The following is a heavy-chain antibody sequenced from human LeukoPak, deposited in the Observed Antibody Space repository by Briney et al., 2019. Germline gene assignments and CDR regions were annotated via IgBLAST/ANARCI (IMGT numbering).Heavy chain of an antibody. Sequence: NPGGSLRLSCAASGFTFSSYSMNWVRQAPGKGLEWVSSISSSSSYIYYADSVKGRFTISRDNAKNSLYLQMNSLRAEDTAVYYCARTTDLEMATMGLGYWGQGTLVTVSS. CDR3: ARTTDLEMATMGLGY. CDR1: GFTFSSYS. V-gene: IGHV3-21*01. CDR2: ISSSSSYI. J-gene: IGHJ4*02. D-gene: IGHD5-24*01.